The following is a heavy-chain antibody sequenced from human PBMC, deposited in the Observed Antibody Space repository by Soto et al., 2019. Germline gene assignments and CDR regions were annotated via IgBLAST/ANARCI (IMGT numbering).Heavy chain of an antibody. CDR1: GGSISSGGYY. CDR3: ARASRAIDYYDSLNWFDP. Sequence: QVQLQESGPGLVKPSQTLSLTCTVSGGSISSGGYYWSWIRQHPGKGLEWIWYIYYSGSTYYNPSLKSRVTISVDTSKNQFSLKLSSVTAADTAVYYCARASRAIDYYDSLNWFDPWGQGTLVTVSS. V-gene: IGHV4-31*03. J-gene: IGHJ5*02. D-gene: IGHD3-22*01. CDR2: IYYSGST.